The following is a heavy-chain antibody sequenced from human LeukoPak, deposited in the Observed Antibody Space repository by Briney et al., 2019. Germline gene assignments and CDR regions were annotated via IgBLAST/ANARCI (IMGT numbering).Heavy chain of an antibody. Sequence: PGGSLRLSCAASGFSFSDSYMSWTRQAPGQGLEWLSYIKSSDTSTFYADSVKGRFTVSRDNAKNSPYLQMNSLRAEDTAVYYCARRGNMSSHAFDIWGQGTVVTVSS. CDR1: GFSFSDSY. V-gene: IGHV3-11*01. J-gene: IGHJ3*02. D-gene: IGHD2/OR15-2a*01. CDR3: ARRGNMSSHAFDI. CDR2: IKSSDTST.